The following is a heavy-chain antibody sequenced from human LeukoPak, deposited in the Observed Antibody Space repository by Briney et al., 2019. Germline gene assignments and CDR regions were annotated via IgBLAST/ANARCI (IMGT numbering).Heavy chain of an antibody. D-gene: IGHD5-18*01. J-gene: IGHJ6*02. CDR2: ISYDGSDK. CDR1: GFTFSSHG. Sequence: PGRSLRLSCAASGFTFSSHGMHWVRQAPGKGLEWVAVISYDGSDKYYADSVKGRFTISRDNSKNTLYLQMNSLRAEDTAVYHCAKRRTVDTAMVTHYYGMDVWGQGTTVTVSS. V-gene: IGHV3-30*18. CDR3: AKRRTVDTAMVTHYYGMDV.